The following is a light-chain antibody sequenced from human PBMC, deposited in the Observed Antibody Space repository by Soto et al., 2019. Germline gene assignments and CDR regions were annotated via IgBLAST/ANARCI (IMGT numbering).Light chain of an antibody. J-gene: IGKJ1*01. CDR3: KQYYSTPRT. V-gene: IGKV4-1*01. Sequence: DIVMTQSPDSLAVSLGERATINCKSSQNVLFSSNNKNYLAWYQQKPGQPPKLLIYWASTRESGVPDRFSGGGSGTDFTLTISSLQAEDVAVYYCKQYYSTPRTFGQGTKVEIK. CDR2: WAS. CDR1: QNVLFSSNNKNY.